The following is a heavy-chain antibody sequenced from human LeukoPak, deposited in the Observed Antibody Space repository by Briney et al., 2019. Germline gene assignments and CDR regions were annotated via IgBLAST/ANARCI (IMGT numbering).Heavy chain of an antibody. J-gene: IGHJ4*02. CDR3: ARGTYYYDSSGYYFLPGPSYFDY. D-gene: IGHD3-22*01. V-gene: IGHV4-39*07. CDR2: IYYSGST. CDR1: GGSISSSSYY. Sequence: SETLSLTCTVSGGSISSSSYYWGWIRQPPGKGLEWIGSIYYSGSTYYNPSLKSRVTISVDTSKNQFSLKLSSVTAADTAVYYCARGTYYYDSSGYYFLPGPSYFDYWGQGTLVTVSS.